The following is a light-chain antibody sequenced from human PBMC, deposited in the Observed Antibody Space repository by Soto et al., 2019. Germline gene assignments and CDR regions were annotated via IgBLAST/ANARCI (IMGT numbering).Light chain of an antibody. J-gene: IGKJ2*01. Sequence: DIQMTQSPSSLSASVGDRVTITCRASQGIYNFVAWYQQKPGKAPALLIYEASTLQSGVPSRFSGRGSGTDFTLTISSLHPEDVATYFCQNYNGAPYAFGQGTKLEI. CDR3: QNYNGAPYA. V-gene: IGKV1-27*01. CDR2: EAS. CDR1: QGIYNF.